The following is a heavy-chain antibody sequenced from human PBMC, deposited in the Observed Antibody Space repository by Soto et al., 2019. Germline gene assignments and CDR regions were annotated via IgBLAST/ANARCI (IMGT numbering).Heavy chain of an antibody. J-gene: IGHJ2*01. CDR3: FFFQAEDGIRGYRPVSAFLLNRSSDL. CDR2: ISYDGSNK. D-gene: IGHD3-16*02. Sequence: GKGLEWVAVISYDGSNKYYADSAKARFTISRHNSKNTLYLQINSLRAEDTAVYYIFFFQAEDGIRGYRPVSAFLLNRSSDL. V-gene: IGHV3-30*03.